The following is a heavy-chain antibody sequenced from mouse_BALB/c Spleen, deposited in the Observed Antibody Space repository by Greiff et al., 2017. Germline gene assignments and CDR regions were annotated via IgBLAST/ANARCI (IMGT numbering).Heavy chain of an antibody. J-gene: IGHJ4*01. Sequence: DVKLVESGGGLVQPGGSLRLSCATSGFTFTDYYMSWVRQPPGKALEWLGFIRNKANGYTTEYSASVKGRFTISRDNSQSILYLQMNTLRAEDSATYYCARDILDYYAMDYWGQGTSVTVSS. CDR3: ARDILDYYAMDY. V-gene: IGHV7-3*02. CDR1: GFTFTDYY. CDR2: IRNKANGYTT.